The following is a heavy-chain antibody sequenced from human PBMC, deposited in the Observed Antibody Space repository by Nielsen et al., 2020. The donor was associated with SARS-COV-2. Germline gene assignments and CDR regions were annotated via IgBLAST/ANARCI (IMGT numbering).Heavy chain of an antibody. J-gene: IGHJ4*02. D-gene: IGHD6-6*01. CDR2: IIPIFGTA. CDR1: GGTFSSYA. Sequence: SVKVSCKASGGTFSSYAISWVRQAPGQGLEWMGGIIPIFGTANYAQKFQGRVTITADESTSTAYMELSSLRSEDTAVYYCARVSSLWGYSSSIAGPHYSDYWGQGTLVTVSS. CDR3: ARVSSLWGYSSSIAGPHYSDY. V-gene: IGHV1-69*13.